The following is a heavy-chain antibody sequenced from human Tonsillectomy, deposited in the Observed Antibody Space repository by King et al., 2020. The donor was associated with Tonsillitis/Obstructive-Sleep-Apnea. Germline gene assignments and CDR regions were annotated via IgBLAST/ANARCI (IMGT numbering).Heavy chain of an antibody. CDR1: GFTFSSAW. V-gene: IGHV3-15*07. J-gene: IGHJ5*02. CDR2: IKSEKDAGTT. CDR3: TTELGGGAAVHDR. D-gene: IGHD6-13*01. Sequence: VQLVESGGGLVKPGGSLRLSCGASGFTFSSAWMNWVRQAPGKGLEWVGRIKSEKDAGTTDYAAPVKGRFTISRDDSQNTLYLQVNSLKTEDTAVYYCTTELGGGAAVHDRWGQGTLVTVSS.